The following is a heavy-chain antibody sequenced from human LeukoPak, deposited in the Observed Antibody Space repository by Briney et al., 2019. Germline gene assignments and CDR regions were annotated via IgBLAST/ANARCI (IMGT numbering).Heavy chain of an antibody. CDR2: SYYSGST. CDR3: ARADTLVDY. CDR1: GGSITGYF. V-gene: IGHV4-59*01. Sequence: PSETLSLTCTVSGGSITGYFWNWIRQSPGKGLEWIGYSYYSGSTNYSPSLRSRVTISVDTSKNQFSLSLRSVTAADTAVYYCARADTLVDYWGREPGSSSPQ. J-gene: IGHJ4*02.